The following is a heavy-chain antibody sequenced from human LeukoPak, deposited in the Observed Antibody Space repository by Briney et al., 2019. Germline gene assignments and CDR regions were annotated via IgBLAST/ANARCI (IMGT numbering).Heavy chain of an antibody. D-gene: IGHD3-22*01. J-gene: IGHJ6*03. CDR2: IWYDGSNK. Sequence: GGSLGLSCAASGFTFSSFGMHWVRQAPGKGLEWVAVIWYDGSNKYYADSVKGRFTISRDNSKNTLYLQMNSLRAEDTAVYYCAKVGYDSSGYPTGNYMDVWGRGTTVTVSS. CDR1: GFTFSSFG. V-gene: IGHV3-33*06. CDR3: AKVGYDSSGYPTGNYMDV.